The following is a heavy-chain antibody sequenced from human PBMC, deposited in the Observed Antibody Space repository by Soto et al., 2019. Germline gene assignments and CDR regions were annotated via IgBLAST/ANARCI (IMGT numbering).Heavy chain of an antibody. D-gene: IGHD3-10*01. J-gene: IGHJ5*02. CDR2: IYYSGST. CDR3: AREEVAYYDSGSYNWFDP. Sequence: SETLSLTCTVSGGSISSSSYYWGWIRQPPGKGLEWIGYIYYSGSTYYNPSLKSRVTISVDTSNNQFSLKLSFVTAADTAVYYCAREEVAYYDSGSYNWFDPWGQGVLVTVS. V-gene: IGHV4-31*03. CDR1: GGSISSSSYY.